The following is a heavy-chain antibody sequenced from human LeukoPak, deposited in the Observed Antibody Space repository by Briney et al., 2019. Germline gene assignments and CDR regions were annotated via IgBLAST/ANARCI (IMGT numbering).Heavy chain of an antibody. J-gene: IGHJ4*02. V-gene: IGHV3-33*01. Sequence: ERSLRLSCAASGFTFSNYAMHWVRQSPGKGLEWVAAVWDAGTNTHYADSVKGRVTISRDNSKNTVYLQMNSLRAEDTAVYYCTRAPIGAAGPFDFCGQGTLVTVSS. D-gene: IGHD6-13*01. CDR1: GFTFSNYA. CDR3: TRAPIGAAGPFDF. CDR2: VWDAGTNT.